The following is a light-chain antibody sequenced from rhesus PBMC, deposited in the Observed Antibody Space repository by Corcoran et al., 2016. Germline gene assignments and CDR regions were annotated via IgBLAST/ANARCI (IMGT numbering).Light chain of an antibody. CDR1: QGIRNW. CDR2: RST. J-gene: IGKJ4*01. V-gene: IGKV1-69*01. Sequence: DIQMTQSPSSLSAFVGDRVTITCRASQGIRNWLAWYQQKPGKAPNLLIHRSTNLRPGVPSRFSGNGSRTEFTHTISSLQAEDISTYYCPQHDSTPLTFGGGTKVEIK. CDR3: PQHDSTPLT.